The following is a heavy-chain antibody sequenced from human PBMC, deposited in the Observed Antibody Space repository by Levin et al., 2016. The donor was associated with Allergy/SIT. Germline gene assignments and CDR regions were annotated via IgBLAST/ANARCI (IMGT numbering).Heavy chain of an antibody. Sequence: GGSLRLSCAASGFTFSNYAMSWVRQPPGKGLEWVSTISADGVGTYYANSVKGRFTISRDNSKNTLYLQMNSLRAEDTAVFYCAKDYCGGGSCSVGYWGPGTLVTVSS. J-gene: IGHJ4*02. CDR1: GFTFSNYA. D-gene: IGHD2-15*01. CDR2: ISADGVGT. CDR3: AKDYCGGGSCSVGY. V-gene: IGHV3-23*01.